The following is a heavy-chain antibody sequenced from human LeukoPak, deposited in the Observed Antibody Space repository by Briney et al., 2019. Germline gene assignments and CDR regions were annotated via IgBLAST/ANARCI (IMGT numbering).Heavy chain of an antibody. CDR3: GKETGIILVRGAVDY. CDR1: GFAFSSYA. D-gene: IGHD3-10*01. V-gene: IGHV3-23*01. Sequence: GGSLTLSCAASGFAFSSYAMSWVRQAPGKGLEWFSVTSGSGGNPYYAVSVKGRFTISRDNPKNTVYLHMNSLRAEDTALYYCGKETGIILVRGAVDYWGQGTLVTVSS. CDR2: TSGSGGNP. J-gene: IGHJ4*02.